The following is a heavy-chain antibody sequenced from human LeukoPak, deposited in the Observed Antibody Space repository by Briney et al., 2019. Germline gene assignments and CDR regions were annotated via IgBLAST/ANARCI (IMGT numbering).Heavy chain of an antibody. D-gene: IGHD2-21*01. Sequence: PSETLSLTCTVSGGSISSSSYYWGWIRQPPGKGLEWIGSIYYSGSTYYNASLKSRVTISVDTSKNQFSLKLTSVTAADTAVYYCARDRYYGGNVRNYFDYWGQGTLVTVSS. CDR3: ARDRYYGGNVRNYFDY. V-gene: IGHV4-39*02. J-gene: IGHJ4*02. CDR2: IYYSGST. CDR1: GGSISSSSYY.